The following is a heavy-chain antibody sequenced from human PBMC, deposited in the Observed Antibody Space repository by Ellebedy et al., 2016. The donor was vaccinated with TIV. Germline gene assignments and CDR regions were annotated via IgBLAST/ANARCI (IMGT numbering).Heavy chain of an antibody. CDR2: FSSSGLSI. V-gene: IGHV3-48*04. CDR1: GFTFSDYS. J-gene: IGHJ3*01. CDR3: ARDPIAVAGFSFDV. Sequence: PGGSLRLSCVVSGFTFSDYSMHWVRQAPGRGLEWVSYFSSSGLSIFYADSVKGRFTISRDDAKDSLYLQMDSLRAEDTAVYYCARDPIAVAGFSFDVWGQGTIVTVSS. D-gene: IGHD6-19*01.